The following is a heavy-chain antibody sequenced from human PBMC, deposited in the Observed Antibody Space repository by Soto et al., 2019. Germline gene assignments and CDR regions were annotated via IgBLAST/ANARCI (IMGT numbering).Heavy chain of an antibody. CDR3: AKGDYYDSSGCYHYGMDV. J-gene: IGHJ6*02. CDR2: ISGSGGST. CDR1: GLTFSSYA. Sequence: LRLSCAASGLTFSSYAMSWVRQAPGKGLEWVSAISGSGGSTYYADSVKGRFTISRDNSKNTLYLQMNSLRAEDTAVYYCAKGDYYDSSGCYHYGMDVWGQGTTVTVSS. V-gene: IGHV3-23*01. D-gene: IGHD3-22*01.